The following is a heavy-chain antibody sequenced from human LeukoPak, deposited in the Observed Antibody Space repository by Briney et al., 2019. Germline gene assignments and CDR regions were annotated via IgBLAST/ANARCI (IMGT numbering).Heavy chain of an antibody. J-gene: IGHJ6*02. Sequence: SETLSLTCAVYGGSFSGYYWSWIRQPPGKGLEWIGEINHSGSTNNNPSLKSRVTISVDTSKNQFSLKLSSVTAADTAVYYCARAGYYGSGSYIYYYGMDVWGQGTTVTVSS. D-gene: IGHD3-10*01. V-gene: IGHV4-34*01. CDR2: INHSGST. CDR1: GGSFSGYY. CDR3: ARAGYYGSGSYIYYYGMDV.